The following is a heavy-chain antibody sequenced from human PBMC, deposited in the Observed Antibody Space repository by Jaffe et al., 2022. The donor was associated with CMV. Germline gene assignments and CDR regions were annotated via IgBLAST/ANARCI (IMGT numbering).Heavy chain of an antibody. CDR2: ISGSGGST. V-gene: IGHV3-23*04. CDR1: GFTFSSYA. CDR3: AKDQVVVGHIVVVTAIDY. D-gene: IGHD2-21*02. J-gene: IGHJ4*02. Sequence: EVQLVESGGGLVQPGGSLRLSCAASGFTFSSYAMSWVRQAPGKGLEWVSAISGSGGSTYYADSVKGRFTISRDNSKNTLYLQMNSLRAEDTAVYYCAKDQVVVGHIVVVTAIDYWGQGTLVTVSS.